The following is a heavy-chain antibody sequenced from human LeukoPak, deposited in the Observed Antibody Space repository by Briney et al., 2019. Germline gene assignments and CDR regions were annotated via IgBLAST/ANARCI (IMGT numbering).Heavy chain of an antibody. D-gene: IGHD6-13*01. J-gene: IGHJ4*02. CDR3: ARTPGAAAGTGFDY. CDR2: INHSGST. Sequence: PSETLSLTCAVYGGSFSGYYWSWICQPPGKGLEWIGEINHSGSTNYNPSLKSRVTISVDTSKNQFSLKLSSVTAADTAVYYCARTPGAAAGTGFDYWGQGTLVTVSS. CDR1: GGSFSGYY. V-gene: IGHV4-34*01.